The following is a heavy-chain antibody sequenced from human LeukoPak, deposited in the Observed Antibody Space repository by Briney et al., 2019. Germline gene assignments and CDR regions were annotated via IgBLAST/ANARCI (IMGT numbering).Heavy chain of an antibody. J-gene: IGHJ4*02. CDR1: GGSISSSSYY. Sequence: PSETLSLTCTVSGGSISSSSYYWGWIRQPPGKGLEWIGSIYYSGSTYYNPSLKSRVTISVDTSKNQFSLKLSSVTAADTAVYYCASGLLPYYYFDYWGQGTLVTVSS. CDR2: IYYSGST. D-gene: IGHD2-15*01. V-gene: IGHV4-39*07. CDR3: ASGLLPYYYFDY.